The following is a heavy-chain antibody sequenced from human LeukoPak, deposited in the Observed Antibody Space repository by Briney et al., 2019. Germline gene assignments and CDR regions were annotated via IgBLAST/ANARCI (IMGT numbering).Heavy chain of an antibody. CDR2: ISISARTI. D-gene: IGHD1-14*01. Sequence: GGSLRLSCIASGFTFSDFGMNWVRQAPGKGLEWVSYISISARTIYYIDSVKGRFTISRDNSKNTLYLQMNSLRAEDTAVYYCAKIFDPYGTDYWGQGTLVTVSS. V-gene: IGHV3-48*01. CDR3: AKIFDPYGTDY. J-gene: IGHJ4*02. CDR1: GFTFSDFG.